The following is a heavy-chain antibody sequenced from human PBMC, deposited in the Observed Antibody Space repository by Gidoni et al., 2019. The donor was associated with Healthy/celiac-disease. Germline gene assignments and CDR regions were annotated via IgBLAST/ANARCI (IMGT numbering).Heavy chain of an antibody. Sequence: EVQLVESGGGLVKPGRSLRLSCTASGFTFGDYAMLWFRQAPGKGLEWVGFIRSKAYGGTTEYAASVKGRFTISRDDSKSIAYLQMNSLKTEDTAVYYCTRGLSFSSSAVALQVVDYWGQGTLVTVSS. CDR3: TRGLSFSSSAVALQVVDY. J-gene: IGHJ4*02. CDR2: IRSKAYGGTT. CDR1: GFTFGDYA. V-gene: IGHV3-49*05. D-gene: IGHD6-6*01.